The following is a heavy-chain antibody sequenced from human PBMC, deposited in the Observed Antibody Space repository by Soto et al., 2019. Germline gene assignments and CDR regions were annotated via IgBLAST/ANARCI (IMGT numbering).Heavy chain of an antibody. D-gene: IGHD3-9*01. J-gene: IGHJ4*02. CDR2: ISYDGSDK. CDR3: PRDSVLTGRSDS. Sequence: QVQLVESGGGVVQPGRSLRLSCAASGFTFSIYGMHWVRQAPGKGLEWVAFISYDGSDKDYADSVKGRFTISRDNSKNTLYKKRNSVRDEATAVYYFPRDSVLTGRSDSRGQGTLVTISS. V-gene: IGHV3-30-3*01. CDR1: GFTFSIYG.